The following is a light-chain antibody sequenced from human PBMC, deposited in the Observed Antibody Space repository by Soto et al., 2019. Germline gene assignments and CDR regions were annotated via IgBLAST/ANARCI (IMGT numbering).Light chain of an antibody. CDR1: HGISSY. CDR2: AAS. Sequence: AIRFTQSLASLSLSPGERVTLSCRASHGISSYLAWYQQKPGKAPKLLIYAASTLQSGVPSRFSGSGSGTDFTLSIGRLQPEDFATYYCQQTYSSPPGAFGQGTKVDIK. V-gene: IGKV1-8*01. J-gene: IGKJ1*01. CDR3: QQTYSSPPGA.